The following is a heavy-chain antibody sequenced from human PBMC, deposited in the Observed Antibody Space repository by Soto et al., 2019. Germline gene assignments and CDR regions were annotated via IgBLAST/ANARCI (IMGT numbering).Heavy chain of an antibody. V-gene: IGHV1-46*01. CDR1: GYTFTSYY. CDR2: INPSGGST. CDR3: ARISSGIAAAGLRYFDY. D-gene: IGHD6-13*01. Sequence: GASGKVSCKASGYTFTSYYMQWVRQAPGQGLEWMGIINPSGGSTSYAQKFQGRVTMTRDTSTSTVYMELSSLRSEDTAVYYCARISSGIAAAGLRYFDYWGQGTLVTVYS. J-gene: IGHJ4*02.